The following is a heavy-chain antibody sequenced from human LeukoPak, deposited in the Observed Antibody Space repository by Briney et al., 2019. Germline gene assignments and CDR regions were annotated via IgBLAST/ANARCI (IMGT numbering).Heavy chain of an antibody. V-gene: IGHV3-73*01. Sequence: PGGSLRLSCAASGFTFSGSAMHWVRQASGKGLEWVGRIRSKANSYATAYAASVKGRFTIPRDDSKNTAYLQMNSLKTEDTAVYYCTRPDSSGSDYWGQGTLVTVSS. J-gene: IGHJ4*02. CDR2: IRSKANSYAT. CDR3: TRPDSSGSDY. D-gene: IGHD6-19*01. CDR1: GFTFSGSA.